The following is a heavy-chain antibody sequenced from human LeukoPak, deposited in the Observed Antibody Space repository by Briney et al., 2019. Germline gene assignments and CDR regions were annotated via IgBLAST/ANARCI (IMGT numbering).Heavy chain of an antibody. CDR2: ISYDGSNK. D-gene: IGHD4-23*01. V-gene: IGHV3-30*18. Sequence: GRSLRLSCAASGFTFSSYGMHWVRQAPGKGLEWVAVISYDGSNKYYADSVKGRFTISRDNSENTLYLQMNSLRAEDTAVYYCAKGVVTFIDYWGQGTLVTVSS. CDR1: GFTFSSYG. CDR3: AKGVVTFIDY. J-gene: IGHJ4*02.